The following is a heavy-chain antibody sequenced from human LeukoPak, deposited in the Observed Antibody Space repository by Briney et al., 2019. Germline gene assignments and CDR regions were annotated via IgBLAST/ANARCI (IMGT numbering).Heavy chain of an antibody. CDR2: ISGSGDKI. D-gene: IGHD1-1*01. CDR1: GFTFSSYG. J-gene: IGHJ4*02. V-gene: IGHV3-23*01. Sequence: PGGSLRLSCAASGFTFSSYGMSWVRQAPGKGLEWVSVISGSGDKIYYADSYADSVKGRFALSRDESRNTVYLQLNNLRVEDTAIYYCAKASWVSNADAVLWGQGTLVTVSS. CDR3: AKASWVSNADAVL.